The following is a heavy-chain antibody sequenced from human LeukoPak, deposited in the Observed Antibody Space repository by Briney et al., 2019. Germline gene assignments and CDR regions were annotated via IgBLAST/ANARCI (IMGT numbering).Heavy chain of an antibody. Sequence: GGSLRLSCAASGFSSSSNWMHWVRQAPGKGPVWVSHINSDGSTTRYADSVKGRFTISRDNAKNTLYLQMNSLRAEDTAVYYCAKGRYTYGFQDFDQWGQGTLVTVSS. CDR1: GFSSSSNW. D-gene: IGHD5-18*01. CDR2: INSDGSTT. CDR3: AKGRYTYGFQDFDQ. J-gene: IGHJ4*02. V-gene: IGHV3-74*01.